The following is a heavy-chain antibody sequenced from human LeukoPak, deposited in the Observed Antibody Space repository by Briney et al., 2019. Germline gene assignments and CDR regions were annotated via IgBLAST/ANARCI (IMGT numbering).Heavy chain of an antibody. J-gene: IGHJ4*02. Sequence: SQTLSLTCTVSGGSISSGGYYWSWIRQRPGKGLEWIGYIYYSGSTYYNPSLKSRVTISVDTSKNQFSLKLSSVTAADTAVYYCARELAARYFDWYLDYWGQGTLVTVSS. CDR2: IYYSGST. CDR1: GGSISSGGYY. D-gene: IGHD3-9*01. CDR3: ARELAARYFDWYLDY. V-gene: IGHV4-31*03.